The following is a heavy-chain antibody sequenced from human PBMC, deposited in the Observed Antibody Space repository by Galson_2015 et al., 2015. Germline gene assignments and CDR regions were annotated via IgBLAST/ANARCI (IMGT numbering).Heavy chain of an antibody. V-gene: IGHV3-11*01. Sequence: SLRLSCAASGFTFSDYYMSWVRQAPGKGLEWVSYISSSGSTIYYADSVKGRFTISRDNAKNSLYLQMNSLRAEDTAVYYCAREWVMITFGGVIADEYFQHWGQGTLVTVSS. D-gene: IGHD3-16*02. J-gene: IGHJ1*01. CDR2: ISSSGSTI. CDR1: GFTFSDYY. CDR3: AREWVMITFGGVIADEYFQH.